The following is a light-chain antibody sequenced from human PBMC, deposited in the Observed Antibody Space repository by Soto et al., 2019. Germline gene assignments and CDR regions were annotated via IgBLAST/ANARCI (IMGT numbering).Light chain of an antibody. J-gene: IGLJ1*01. CDR1: SSDVGGYNY. V-gene: IGLV2-14*01. CDR2: EVS. Sequence: QSALTQPASVSGSPGQSITISCTGTSSDVGGYNYVSWYQQHPGRAPKLMIYEVSNRPSGVSNRFSGSKSGNTASLTISGLQAEDEADYYCSSYTSSSTSYVFGIGPNVNVL. CDR3: SSYTSSSTSYV.